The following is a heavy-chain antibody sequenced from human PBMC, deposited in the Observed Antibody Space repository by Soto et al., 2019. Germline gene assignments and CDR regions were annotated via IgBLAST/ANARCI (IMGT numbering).Heavy chain of an antibody. V-gene: IGHV3-48*02. CDR1: GFTFSSYS. J-gene: IGHJ6*02. D-gene: IGHD2-2*01. CDR2: ISSSSSTI. CDR3: ARDIIVVPAPYYYYGMDV. Sequence: VQLEEFGGGLVQPGGSLRLSCAASGFTFSSYSMNWVRQAPGKGLEWVSYISSSSSTIYYADSVKGRFTISRDNAKNSLYLQMNSLRDEDTAVYYCARDIIVVPAPYYYYGMDVWGQGTTVTVSS.